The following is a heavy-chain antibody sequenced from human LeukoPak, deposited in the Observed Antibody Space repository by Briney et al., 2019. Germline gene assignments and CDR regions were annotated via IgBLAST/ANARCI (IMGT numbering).Heavy chain of an antibody. V-gene: IGHV4-34*01. Sequence: VPPPPGKGWVGSVEINHSGSTYYNPSLKSRVTISVDTSKNQFSLKLSSVTAADTAVYYCARRRQQWLVKWGYFDYWGQGTLVTVSS. CDR3: ARRRQQWLVKWGYFDY. CDR2: INHSGST. J-gene: IGHJ4*02. D-gene: IGHD6-19*01.